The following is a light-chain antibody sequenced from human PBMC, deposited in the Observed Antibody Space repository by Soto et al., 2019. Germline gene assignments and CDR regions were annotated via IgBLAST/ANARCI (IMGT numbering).Light chain of an antibody. CDR3: QQTYSTPPT. V-gene: IGKV1-39*01. Sequence: DIQMTQSPSSLSASVGDRVTITCRASQSISTYLNWYQQKAGLAPKLLIYAASSLQSGVPSRFSGSGSGTDSTLTISSLQPEDFATYYCQQTYSTPPTFGQGTKVDI. J-gene: IGKJ1*01. CDR1: QSISTY. CDR2: AAS.